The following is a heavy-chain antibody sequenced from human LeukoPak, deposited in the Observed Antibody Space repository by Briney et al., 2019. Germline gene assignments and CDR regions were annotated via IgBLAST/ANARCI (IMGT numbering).Heavy chain of an antibody. V-gene: IGHV3-74*01. CDR3: ARAGSDRNWNDVTFYYYYMDV. D-gene: IGHD1-1*01. Sequence: GGSLRLSCAASGFTFSSYRMHWVRQAPGKGLVWVSRINSDGSSTSYADSVKGRFTISRDNAKNTLYLQMNSLRAEDTAVYYCARAGSDRNWNDVTFYYYYMDVWGKGTTVTVSS. J-gene: IGHJ6*03. CDR2: INSDGSST. CDR1: GFTFSSYR.